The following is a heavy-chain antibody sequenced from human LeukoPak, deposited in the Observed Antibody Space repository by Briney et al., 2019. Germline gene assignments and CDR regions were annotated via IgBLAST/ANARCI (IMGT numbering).Heavy chain of an antibody. Sequence: ASVKVSCKASGGTFSSYATSWVRQAPGQGLEWMGRIIPILGIANYAQKFQGRVTITADKSTSTAYMELSSLRSEDTAVYYCARSSHLLGMAKEIDYWGQGTLVTVSS. J-gene: IGHJ4*02. CDR2: IIPILGIA. D-gene: IGHD5-24*01. CDR3: ARSSHLLGMAKEIDY. CDR1: GGTFSSYA. V-gene: IGHV1-69*04.